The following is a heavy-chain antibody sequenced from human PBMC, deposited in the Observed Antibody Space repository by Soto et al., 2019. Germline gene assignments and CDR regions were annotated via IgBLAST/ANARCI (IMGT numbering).Heavy chain of an antibody. Sequence: QVQLQQWGAGLLKPSETLSLTCAVYGGSFSGYYWSWIRQPPGKGLEWIGEVNHSGSTNYNPSLKGRVTISVDTSKNQFSLKLSSVTAADTAVYYCASDLWEPLDYWGQGTLVTVSS. D-gene: IGHD1-26*01. CDR3: ASDLWEPLDY. CDR2: VNHSGST. V-gene: IGHV4-34*01. J-gene: IGHJ4*02. CDR1: GGSFSGYY.